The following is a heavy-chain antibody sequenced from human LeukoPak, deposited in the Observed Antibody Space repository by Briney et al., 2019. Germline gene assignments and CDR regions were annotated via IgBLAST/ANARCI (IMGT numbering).Heavy chain of an antibody. CDR2: ISWNSGSI. D-gene: IGHD3-22*01. V-gene: IGHV3-9*01. CDR3: ARARITMIGMYDY. J-gene: IGHJ4*02. Sequence: GGSLRLSCAASGFTFDDYAMHWVRQAPGKGLEWVSCISWNSGSIGYADSVKGRFTISRDNAKNSLYLQMNSLRAEDTALYYCARARITMIGMYDYWGQGTLVTVSS. CDR1: GFTFDDYA.